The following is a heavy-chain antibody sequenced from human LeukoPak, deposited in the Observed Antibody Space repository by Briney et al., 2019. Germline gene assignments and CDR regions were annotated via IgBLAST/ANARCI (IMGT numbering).Heavy chain of an antibody. Sequence: KSGGSLRLSCAASGFTFSSYSMNWVRQAPGKGLEWVSSISSSSSYIYYADSVKGRLTISRDNAKNSLYLQMNSLRAEDTAVYYCASLYSSSAYYYMDVWGKGTTVTVSS. D-gene: IGHD6-6*01. J-gene: IGHJ6*03. V-gene: IGHV3-21*01. CDR2: ISSSSSYI. CDR1: GFTFSSYS. CDR3: ASLYSSSAYYYMDV.